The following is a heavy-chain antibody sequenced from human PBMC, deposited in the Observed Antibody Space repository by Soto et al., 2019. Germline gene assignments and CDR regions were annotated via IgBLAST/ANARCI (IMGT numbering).Heavy chain of an antibody. J-gene: IGHJ5*02. CDR2: MNPNSGNT. Sequence: GASVKVSCKASGYTFTSYDINWVRQATGQGLEWMGWMNPNSGNTNYAQKFQGRVTMTRDTSISTAYMELSSLRSEDTAIYYCARGATSWNWFDPWGQGTLVTVSS. D-gene: IGHD5-12*01. CDR1: GYTFTSYD. CDR3: ARGATSWNWFDP. V-gene: IGHV1-8*01.